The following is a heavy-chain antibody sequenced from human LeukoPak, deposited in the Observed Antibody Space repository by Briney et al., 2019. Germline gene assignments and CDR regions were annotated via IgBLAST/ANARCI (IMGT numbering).Heavy chain of an antibody. CDR1: GFTFSSYG. CDR2: IRCDGSNK. D-gene: IGHD6-19*01. CDR3: AKAQPGSIAVAGTSDY. V-gene: IGHV3-30*02. Sequence: AGGSLRLSCAASGFTFSSYGMHWVRQAPGKGLEWVAFIRCDGSNKYYADSVKGRFTISRDNSKNTLYLQMNSLRAEDTAVYYCAKAQPGSIAVAGTSDYWGQGTLVTVSS. J-gene: IGHJ4*02.